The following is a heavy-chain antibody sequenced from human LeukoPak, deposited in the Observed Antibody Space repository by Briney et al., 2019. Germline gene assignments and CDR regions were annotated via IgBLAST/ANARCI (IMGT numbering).Heavy chain of an antibody. D-gene: IGHD1-26*01. Sequence: PSETLSLTCAASGGSISSSSYYWGWIRQPPGKGLQWIGSIYYSGSTYYSPSLKSPVTISVDTSKNHFSLKLSSVTAADTAVYYCARASGNYYEDFDYWGQGTLVTVSS. CDR3: ARASGNYYEDFDY. CDR1: GGSISSSSYY. J-gene: IGHJ4*02. V-gene: IGHV4-39*02. CDR2: IYYSGST.